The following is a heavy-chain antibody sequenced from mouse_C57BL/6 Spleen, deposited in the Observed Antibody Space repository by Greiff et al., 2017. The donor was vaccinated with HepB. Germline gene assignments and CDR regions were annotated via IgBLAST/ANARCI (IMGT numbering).Heavy chain of an antibody. CDR3: TRFLITTAFDY. CDR1: GYTFTDYE. V-gene: IGHV1-15*01. D-gene: IGHD1-1*01. J-gene: IGHJ2*01. CDR2: IDPETGGT. Sequence: QVQLKESGAELVRPGASVTLSCKASGYTFTDYEMHWVKQTPVHGLEWIGAIDPETGGTAYNQKFKGKAILTADKSSSTAYMELRSLTSEDSAVYYCTRFLITTAFDYWGQGTTLTVSS.